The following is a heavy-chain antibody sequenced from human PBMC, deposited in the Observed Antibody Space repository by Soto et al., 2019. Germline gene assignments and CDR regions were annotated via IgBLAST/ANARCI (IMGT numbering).Heavy chain of an antibody. J-gene: IGHJ4*02. V-gene: IGHV3-53*01. CDR1: GFTVSSNY. Sequence: GGSLRLSCAASGFTVSSNYLSWVRQAPGKGLGWVSVIFSADNTHYADSVKGRFTISRDNSKNTVFLQMNSLRAEDTAVYYCAITGAGYYDVWGQGTPVTVSS. CDR3: AITGAGYYDV. CDR2: IFSADNT.